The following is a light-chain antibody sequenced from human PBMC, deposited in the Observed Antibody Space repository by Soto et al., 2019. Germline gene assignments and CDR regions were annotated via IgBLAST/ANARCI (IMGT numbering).Light chain of an antibody. CDR1: SSDVGGYNY. J-gene: IGLJ1*01. V-gene: IGLV2-14*01. CDR2: DVS. Sequence: QSVLTQPASVSGSPGQSITISCTGTSSDVGGYNYVSWYQQHPGKAPKLMIYDVSNRPSGVSNRFSGSKSGNTASLTISGLQAEDEADYYCSSYTSSSPNVFGTGTKVPVL. CDR3: SSYTSSSPNV.